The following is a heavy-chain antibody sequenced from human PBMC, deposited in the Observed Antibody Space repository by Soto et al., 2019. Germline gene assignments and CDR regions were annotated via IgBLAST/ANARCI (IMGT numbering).Heavy chain of an antibody. V-gene: IGHV4-59*01. CDR3: TRGVSGSWRPHFDY. CDR1: GASIRSNY. J-gene: IGHJ4*02. CDR2: IHHSGST. D-gene: IGHD1-26*01. Sequence: QVQLQESGPGLVRPSETLSLTCTVSGASIRSNYWSWIRQPPGKGLEWIGFIHHSGSTTYNPSLKSRLTMSVDTSRNQFSLKLSSVTAADTAVYYCTRGVSGSWRPHFDYWGQGTLVTVSS.